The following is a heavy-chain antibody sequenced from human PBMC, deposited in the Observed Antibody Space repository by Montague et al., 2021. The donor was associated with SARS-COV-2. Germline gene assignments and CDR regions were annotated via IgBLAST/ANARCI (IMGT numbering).Heavy chain of an antibody. J-gene: IGHJ6*03. Sequence: SETLSLTCTVSGGSISGSNYYWGWIRQPPGKGLEWIGTIHYSGSTYYKPSLKSRVTTSLDTSKNQFSLKLSSVTAADTAVYYCARGDFGVAIIPYYYYYMDVWGKGTTVTVSS. V-gene: IGHV4-39*01. CDR1: GGSISGSNYY. D-gene: IGHD3-3*01. CDR2: IHYSGST. CDR3: ARGDFGVAIIPYYYYYMDV.